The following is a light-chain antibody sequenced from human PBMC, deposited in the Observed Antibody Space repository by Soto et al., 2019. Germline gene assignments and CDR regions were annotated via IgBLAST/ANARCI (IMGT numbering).Light chain of an antibody. Sequence: DIQVTQSPSTLSASVGDRVTITCRASQSIRNWLAWYQQKPGTAPKLLIYEASKLESGVPSRFSGSGSVTEFNLTIRSLQPDDSATYYCQQDNSYSLYTFGQGTNLEIK. CDR2: EAS. CDR3: QQDNSYSLYT. CDR1: QSIRNW. V-gene: IGKV1-5*03. J-gene: IGKJ2*01.